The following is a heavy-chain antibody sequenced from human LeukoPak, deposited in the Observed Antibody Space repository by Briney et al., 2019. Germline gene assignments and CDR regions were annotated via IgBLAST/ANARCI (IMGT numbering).Heavy chain of an antibody. CDR2: ISHSGSS. CDR3: GRRPYFDILAGSQMWGTVDH. V-gene: IGHV4-34*01. Sequence: SETLSLTCGVYNGTFSGYYWTWIRQPPGRGLEWIGDISHSGSSHYNPSLKSRLSMSVDTSKNQFSLTLTAVTAADTAVYYYGRRPYFDILAGSQMWGTVDHWGQGALVTVSS. CDR1: NGTFSGYY. J-gene: IGHJ4*02. D-gene: IGHD3-9*01.